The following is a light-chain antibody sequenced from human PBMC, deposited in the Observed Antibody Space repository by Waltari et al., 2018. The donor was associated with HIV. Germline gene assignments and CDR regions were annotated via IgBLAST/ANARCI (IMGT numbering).Light chain of an antibody. Sequence: ETVMTQSPATLSVSPGERVTLPCRASQSITTKLAWYQQTPGQAPSLLIYGASTRAPGIPDRFSGSGSGTEFTLTISSLQSEDFAIYYCQQYNNWPPWTFGQGTKVEI. CDR2: GAS. CDR1: QSITTK. J-gene: IGKJ1*01. CDR3: QQYNNWPPWT. V-gene: IGKV3-15*01.